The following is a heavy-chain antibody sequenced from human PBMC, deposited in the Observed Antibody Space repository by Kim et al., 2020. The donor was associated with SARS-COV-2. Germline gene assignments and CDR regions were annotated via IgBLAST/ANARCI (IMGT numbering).Heavy chain of an antibody. V-gene: IGHV4-39*01. Sequence: SETLSLTCTVSGGSISSSSYYWGWIRQPPGKGLEWIGSIYYSGSTYYNPSLKSRVTISVDTSKNQFSLKLSSVTAADTAVYYCARHSLRFLEWANWFDPWGQGNRVTVSS. CDR3: ARHSLRFLEWANWFDP. CDR1: GGSISSSSYY. D-gene: IGHD3-3*01. J-gene: IGHJ5*02. CDR2: IYYSGST.